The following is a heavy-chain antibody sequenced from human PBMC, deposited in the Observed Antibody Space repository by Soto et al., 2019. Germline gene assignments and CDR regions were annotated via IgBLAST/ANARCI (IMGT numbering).Heavy chain of an antibody. V-gene: IGHV1-69*13. Sequence: SVKVSCKASGGTFSSYAISWVRQAPGQGLEWMGGIIPIFGTANYAQKFQGRVTITADESTSTAYMELSSLRSEDTAVYYCARSRLIVVADYGMDVWGQGTTVTVSS. D-gene: IGHD3-22*01. CDR1: GGTFSSYA. CDR2: IIPIFGTA. CDR3: ARSRLIVVADYGMDV. J-gene: IGHJ6*02.